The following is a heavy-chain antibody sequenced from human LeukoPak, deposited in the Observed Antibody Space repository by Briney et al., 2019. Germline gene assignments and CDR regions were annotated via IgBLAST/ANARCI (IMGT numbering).Heavy chain of an antibody. CDR2: VHYSGST. J-gene: IGHJ3*02. V-gene: IGHV4-59*01. Sequence: SETLSLTCTVSGGSITNYYWNWIRQPPGKGLEWIGYVHYSGSTNYNPSLKSRVTISVETSKNQFSLKLSSVTAADTAVYYCAKDLLKGNTKRAFDIWGRGTMVTVSS. CDR1: GGSITNYY. CDR3: AKDLLKGNTKRAFDI. D-gene: IGHD2-21*01.